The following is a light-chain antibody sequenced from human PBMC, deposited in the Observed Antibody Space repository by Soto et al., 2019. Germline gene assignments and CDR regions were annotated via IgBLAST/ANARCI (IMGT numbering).Light chain of an antibody. J-gene: IGLJ3*02. CDR2: EVR. CDR3: SAYTARSTLV. CDR1: MRDVGAYNL. V-gene: IGLV2-14*01. Sequence: QSALTQPASVSGSAGQSITISCSGTMRDVGAYNLVSWYQQHPGTAPKLIIYEVRNRPSGISSRFSGSRSGNTASLTISGLQPEDEGDYYSSAYTARSTLVFGGGTQLTVL.